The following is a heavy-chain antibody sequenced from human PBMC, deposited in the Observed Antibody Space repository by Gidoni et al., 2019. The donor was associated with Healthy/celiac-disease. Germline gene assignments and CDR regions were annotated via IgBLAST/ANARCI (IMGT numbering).Heavy chain of an antibody. CDR2: FSAYKANT. J-gene: IGHJ4*02. CDR3: AGVSSSGPTGELSWAPDY. CDR1: GYNFTSSG. D-gene: IGHD3-16*02. Sequence: VQLVQCGAEVKKPGASVKVSCKASGYNFTSSGISWVRQAPGEGLEWMGWFSAYKANTDYAHKLQGRDTMTTDTSTSTAYMVHMSLSSDETAVYYCAGVSSSGPTGELSWAPDYWGQGTLVTVSS. V-gene: IGHV1-18*01.